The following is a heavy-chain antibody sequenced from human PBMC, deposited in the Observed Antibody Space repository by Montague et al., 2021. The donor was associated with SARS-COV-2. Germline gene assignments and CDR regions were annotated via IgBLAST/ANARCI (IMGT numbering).Heavy chain of an antibody. Sequence: SVKVSCKVSGYSLTELPMHWVRQAPGKGLEWMGSVDPEDGKTIYAQNFQGRLTIAEDTSADTAYMELSSLRSDDTAVYYCATSADWGSTGRFDFWGQGTLVTVSS. J-gene: IGHJ4*02. CDR2: VDPEDGKT. V-gene: IGHV1-24*01. CDR1: GYSLTELP. D-gene: IGHD7-27*01. CDR3: ATSADWGSTGRFDF.